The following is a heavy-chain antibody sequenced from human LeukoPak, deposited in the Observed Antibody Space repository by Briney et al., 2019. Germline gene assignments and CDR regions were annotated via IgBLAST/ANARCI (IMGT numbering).Heavy chain of an antibody. Sequence: GGSLRLSCAASGFTFSSYSMNWVRQAPGEGLEWVSSISSSSSTIYYADSVKGRFTISRDNAKNSLYLQMNSLRAEDTAVYYCARESAAGRTPFDYWGQGTLVTVSS. D-gene: IGHD6-13*01. CDR3: ARESAAGRTPFDY. V-gene: IGHV3-48*01. J-gene: IGHJ4*02. CDR2: ISSSSSTI. CDR1: GFTFSSYS.